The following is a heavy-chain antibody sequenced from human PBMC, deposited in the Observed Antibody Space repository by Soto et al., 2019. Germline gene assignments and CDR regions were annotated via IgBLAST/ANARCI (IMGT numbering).Heavy chain of an antibody. D-gene: IGHD1-20*01. J-gene: IGHJ3*01. V-gene: IGHV4-59*01. CDR1: GGSISSYY. CDR2: IYYSGST. Sequence: SENLSLTCTVSGGSISSYYWSWIRQPPGKGLEWIGYIYYSGSTNYNPSLKSRVTISVDTSKNQFSLKLSSVTAADTAVYYGARWYHWHGFAAFDFWGQGTIVTVSS. CDR3: ARWYHWHGFAAFDF.